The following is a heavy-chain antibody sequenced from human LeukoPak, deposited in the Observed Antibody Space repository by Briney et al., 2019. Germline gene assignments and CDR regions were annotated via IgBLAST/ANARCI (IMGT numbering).Heavy chain of an antibody. D-gene: IGHD6-19*01. J-gene: IGHJ4*02. CDR3: ARELPPSSGWYGVIDY. CDR2: IYSGGST. V-gene: IGHV3-66*01. CDR1: GFTVSSNY. Sequence: GGSLRLSCAASGFTVSSNYMSWVRQAPGKGLEWVSVIYSGGSTCYADSVKGRFTISRDNSKNTLYLQMNSLRAEDTAVYYCARELPPSSGWYGVIDYWGQGTLVTVSS.